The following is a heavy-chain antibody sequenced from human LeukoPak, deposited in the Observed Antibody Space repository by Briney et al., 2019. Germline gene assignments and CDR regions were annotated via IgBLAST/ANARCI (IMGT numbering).Heavy chain of an antibody. D-gene: IGHD5-12*01. J-gene: IGHJ5*02. Sequence: HSGGSLRLSCAASGFTLSGSAMPWVRQASGKGLEWVGRIRSKANSYATAYAASVKGRFTISRDDSKNTAYLQMNSLKTEDTAVYYCTVDIVATEHFNWFDPWGQGTLVTVSS. CDR1: GFTLSGSA. CDR2: IRSKANSYAT. V-gene: IGHV3-73*01. CDR3: TVDIVATEHFNWFDP.